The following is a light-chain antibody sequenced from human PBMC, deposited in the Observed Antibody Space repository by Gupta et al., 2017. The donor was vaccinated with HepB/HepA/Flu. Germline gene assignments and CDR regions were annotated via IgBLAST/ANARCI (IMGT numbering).Light chain of an antibody. CDR3: CSSAGNNSIFV. CDR2: YVN. V-gene: IGLV2-11*01. J-gene: IGLJ1*01. Sequence: QSALTQPRSVSGSPGQSVTISCTGTSSDIGAYNYVSWYQQRPGEAPKLIIYYVNKRPSGVPDRFLCATSGNTASPPITGLQAEEEADYYCCSSAGNNSIFVFGTVTKVTVL. CDR1: SSDIGAYNY.